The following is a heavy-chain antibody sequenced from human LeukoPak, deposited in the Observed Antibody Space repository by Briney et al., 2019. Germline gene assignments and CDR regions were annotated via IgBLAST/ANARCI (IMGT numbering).Heavy chain of an antibody. CDR2: IYYSGST. D-gene: IGHD3-10*01. CDR1: GGSISSYY. J-gene: IGHJ4*02. Sequence: SETLSLTCTVSGGSISSYYWSWIRQPPGKGLEWIGSIYYSGSTYFSPSLKGRATLSIDTSKNQFSLKLSSVTAADTAVYYCARDFRGSGSFHFDHWGQGTLVTVSS. V-gene: IGHV4-59*12. CDR3: ARDFRGSGSFHFDH.